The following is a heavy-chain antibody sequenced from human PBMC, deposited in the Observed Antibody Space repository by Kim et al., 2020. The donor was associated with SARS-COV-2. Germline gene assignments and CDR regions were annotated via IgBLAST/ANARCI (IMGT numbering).Heavy chain of an antibody. D-gene: IGHD2-21*01. CDR3: ARGIGGGEVQGAFDI. CDR1: GGSISSGGYS. CDR2: IYHSGST. V-gene: IGHV4-30-2*01. J-gene: IGHJ3*02. Sequence: SETLSLTCAVSGGSISSGGYSWSWIRQPPGKGLEWIGYIYHSGSTYYNPSLKSRVTISVDRSKNQFSLKLSSVTAADTAVYYCARGIGGGEVQGAFDIWGQGTMVTVSS.